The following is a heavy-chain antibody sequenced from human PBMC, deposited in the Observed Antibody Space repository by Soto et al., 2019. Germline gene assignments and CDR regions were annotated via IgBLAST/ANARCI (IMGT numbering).Heavy chain of an antibody. J-gene: IGHJ4*02. V-gene: IGHV4-59*08. CDR3: ARHNYGSGSTYLDY. Sequence: QVQLQESGPGLVKPSETLSLTCTVSGGSISSYYWSWIRQPPGKGLEWIGYIYYSGSTNYNPSLKHRATISGDTSKNQFSLKLNSMTAADTAVYYCARHNYGSGSTYLDYWGQGALVTVSS. CDR2: IYYSGST. D-gene: IGHD3-10*01. CDR1: GGSISSYY.